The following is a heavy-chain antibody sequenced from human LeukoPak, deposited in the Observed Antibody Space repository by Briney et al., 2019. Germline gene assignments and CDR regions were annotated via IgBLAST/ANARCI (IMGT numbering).Heavy chain of an antibody. Sequence: GGSLRLSRAASGFTFSGSAMHWVRQASGKGLEWVGRIRSKANSYATAYAASVKGRFTISRDDSKNTAYLQMNSLKTEDTAVYYCGRRGSSHAFDYWGQGTLVTVSS. J-gene: IGHJ4*02. D-gene: IGHD1-26*01. CDR2: IRSKANSYAT. CDR3: GRRGSSHAFDY. CDR1: GFTFSGSA. V-gene: IGHV3-73*01.